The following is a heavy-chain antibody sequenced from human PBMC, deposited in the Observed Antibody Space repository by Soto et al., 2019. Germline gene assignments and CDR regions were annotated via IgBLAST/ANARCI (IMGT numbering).Heavy chain of an antibody. J-gene: IGHJ6*02. CDR3: ARQMFIGGMDV. CDR1: GASISSYY. CDR2: IYYSGST. D-gene: IGHD2-15*01. V-gene: IGHV4-59*08. Sequence: QVQLQESGPGLVKPSETLSLTCTVSGASISSYYWSWIRQPPGKGLEWIGYIYYSGSTNYNPSLKSRVTTSADTSKNQFSLRLSSVTAADTAMYHCARQMFIGGMDVWGQGTTVTVSS.